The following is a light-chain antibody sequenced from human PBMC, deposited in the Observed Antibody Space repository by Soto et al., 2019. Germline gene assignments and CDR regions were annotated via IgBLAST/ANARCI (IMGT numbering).Light chain of an antibody. Sequence: EIVLTQSPGTLSLSPGERATLSCRASQTVRNNYLAWYQQKPGQAPRLLIYGASSRATGIPDRFSGSGSGTDFTLTISRLEPEDFAVYYCQQYISSPRTFGQGTKVDIK. CDR3: QQYISSPRT. V-gene: IGKV3-20*01. CDR1: QTVRNNY. CDR2: GAS. J-gene: IGKJ1*01.